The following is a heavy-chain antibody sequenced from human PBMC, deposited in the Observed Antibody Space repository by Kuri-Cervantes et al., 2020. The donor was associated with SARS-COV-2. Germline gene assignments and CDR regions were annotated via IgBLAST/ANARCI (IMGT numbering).Heavy chain of an antibody. Sequence: ASVKVSCKASGYTFTGYYMHWVRQAPGQGLEWMGWMNPNSGNTGYARKSQGRVTMTRNTSISTAYMELSSLRSEDTAVYYCARSLVFYDFWSGYHYYMDVWGKGTTVTVSS. J-gene: IGHJ6*03. CDR3: ARSLVFYDFWSGYHYYMDV. CDR1: GYTFTGYY. V-gene: IGHV1-8*02. D-gene: IGHD3-3*01. CDR2: MNPNSGNT.